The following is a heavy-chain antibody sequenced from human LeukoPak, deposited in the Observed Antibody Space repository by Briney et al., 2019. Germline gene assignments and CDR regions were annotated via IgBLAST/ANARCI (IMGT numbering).Heavy chain of an antibody. Sequence: ASVKVSCKASGYTFTSYGISWVRQAPGQGLEWMGWISAYNGNTNYAQKLQGRVTITTDESTSTAYMELSSLRSEDTAVYYCARERRYYYDSSGGDAFDIWGQGTMVTVSS. D-gene: IGHD3-22*01. J-gene: IGHJ3*02. CDR1: GYTFTSYG. V-gene: IGHV1-18*01. CDR3: ARERRYYYDSSGGDAFDI. CDR2: ISAYNGNT.